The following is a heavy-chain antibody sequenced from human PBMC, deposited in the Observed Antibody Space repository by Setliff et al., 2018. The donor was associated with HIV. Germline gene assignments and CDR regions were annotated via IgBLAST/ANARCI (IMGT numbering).Heavy chain of an antibody. CDR1: GFTLNTYD. V-gene: IGHV3-74*01. Sequence: PGGSLRLSCVASGFTLNTYDMHWVRQPPGKGLVWVSRLSKDGSYTHYADSVKGRFTISRDNAKNTLYLQMSSLRAEDTAVYFCAANIMGLSPNDYWGQGTLVTVSS. J-gene: IGHJ4*02. CDR2: LSKDGSYT. CDR3: AANIMGLSPNDY. D-gene: IGHD1-26*01.